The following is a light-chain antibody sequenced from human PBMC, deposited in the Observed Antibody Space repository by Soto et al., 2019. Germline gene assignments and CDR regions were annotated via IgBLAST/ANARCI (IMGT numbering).Light chain of an antibody. CDR1: SSDVGSNNL. CDR3: CSYAASSTYV. CDR2: EGT. J-gene: IGLJ1*01. V-gene: IGLV2-23*01. Sequence: QSVLTQPASVSGSPGQSITISCTGTSSDVGSNNLVSWYQQYPGKAPKLMIYEGTKRPSGLSNRFSGSKSGNTASLTISGLQAEDEGDYYCCSYAASSTYVFGTGTKVTVL.